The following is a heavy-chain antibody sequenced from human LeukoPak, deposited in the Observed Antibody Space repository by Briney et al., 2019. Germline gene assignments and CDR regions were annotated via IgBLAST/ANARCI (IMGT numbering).Heavy chain of an antibody. V-gene: IGHV3-48*04. CDR2: ISSSGSTI. CDR3: ARGGLGSWTFDS. J-gene: IGHJ4*02. D-gene: IGHD1-26*01. CDR1: GFIFSSYS. Sequence: PGGSLRLSCAASGFIFSSYSMNWVRQAPGKGLEWVSYISSSGSTIYYPDSVKGRFTISRDNAKYSLHLQMDSLRAEDTAVYSCARGGLGSWTFDSWGQGTLVTVSS.